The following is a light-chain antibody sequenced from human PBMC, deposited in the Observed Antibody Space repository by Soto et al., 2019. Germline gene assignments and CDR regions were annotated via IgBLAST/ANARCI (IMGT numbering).Light chain of an antibody. Sequence: DIQMIQAPSTLSASVGDRVTITCRATQSISSWLAWYQQKPGKAPNLLIYDASSLQSGVPSRFSGSGYGTEFTLTISSLQPEDFATYYCQQYNSYSLSFGGGTKVDIK. CDR1: QSISSW. J-gene: IGKJ4*01. V-gene: IGKV1-5*01. CDR2: DAS. CDR3: QQYNSYSLS.